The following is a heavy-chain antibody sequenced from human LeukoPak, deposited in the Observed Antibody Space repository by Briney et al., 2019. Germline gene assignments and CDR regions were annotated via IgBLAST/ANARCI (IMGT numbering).Heavy chain of an antibody. CDR3: ARSGTAAGRRDY. V-gene: IGHV4-39*07. D-gene: IGHD6-13*01. Sequence: PSETLSLTCTVSGGSISSSSYYWGWIRQPPGKGLEWIGSIYYSGSTYYNPSLKSRVTMSVDTSKNQFSLNLSSVTPADTAVYYCARSGTAAGRRDYWGQGTLVTVSS. CDR2: IYYSGST. J-gene: IGHJ4*02. CDR1: GGSISSSSYY.